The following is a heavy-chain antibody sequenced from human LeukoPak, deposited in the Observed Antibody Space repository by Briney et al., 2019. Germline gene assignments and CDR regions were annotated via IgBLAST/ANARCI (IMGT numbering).Heavy chain of an antibody. CDR3: AREAWYDSSGSAFDI. V-gene: IGHV3-7*01. J-gene: IGHJ3*02. CDR2: IKQDGSEK. CDR1: GFTFSSYW. Sequence: PGGSLRLSCAASGFTFSSYWMSWVRQAPGKGLEWVANIKQDGSEKYYVDSVKGRFTISRDNAKNSLYLQMNSLRAEDTAVYYCAREAWYDSSGSAFDIWGQGTMVTVSS. D-gene: IGHD3-22*01.